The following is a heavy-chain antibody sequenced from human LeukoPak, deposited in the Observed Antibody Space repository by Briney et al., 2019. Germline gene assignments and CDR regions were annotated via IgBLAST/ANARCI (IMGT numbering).Heavy chain of an antibody. V-gene: IGHV1-18*01. CDR3: ARSPLYYYDSSGYYCDY. Sequence: GASVKVSCKASGYTFTSYGISWVRQAPGQGLEWMGWISAYNGNTNYAQKLQGRVTMTTDTSTSTAYMELRSLRSDDTAVYYCARSPLYYYDSSGYYCDYWGQGTLVTVSS. J-gene: IGHJ4*02. CDR2: ISAYNGNT. CDR1: GYTFTSYG. D-gene: IGHD3-22*01.